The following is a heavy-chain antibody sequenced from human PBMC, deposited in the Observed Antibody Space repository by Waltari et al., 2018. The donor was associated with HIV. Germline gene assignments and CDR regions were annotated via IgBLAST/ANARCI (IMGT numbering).Heavy chain of an antibody. Sequence: EVQLVESGGDLVKPGGCLRLSCAASRFTFSNARMSWVRQAPGKGPEWVGRIKSKADGGTTDYAAPVKGRFTISRDDSKNTLYLQMNSLRFEDTAVYYCTTDEFYYGNSGYFDYWGQGTLVTVSS. D-gene: IGHD3-22*01. CDR3: TTDEFYYGNSGYFDY. CDR1: RFTFSNAR. J-gene: IGHJ4*02. V-gene: IGHV3-15*05. CDR2: IKSKADGGTT.